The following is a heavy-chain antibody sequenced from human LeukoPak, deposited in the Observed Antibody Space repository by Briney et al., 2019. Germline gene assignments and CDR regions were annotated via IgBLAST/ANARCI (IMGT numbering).Heavy chain of an antibody. V-gene: IGHV4-34*01. J-gene: IGHJ5*02. Sequence: SETLSLTCAVYGGSFSGYYWSWIRQPPGKGLEWIGEINHSGSTNYNPSLKSRATISVDTSKNQFSLKLSSATAADTAVYYCARRSGSGRRSNWFDPWGQGTLVTVSS. CDR1: GGSFSGYY. CDR2: INHSGST. D-gene: IGHD3-10*01. CDR3: ARRSGSGRRSNWFDP.